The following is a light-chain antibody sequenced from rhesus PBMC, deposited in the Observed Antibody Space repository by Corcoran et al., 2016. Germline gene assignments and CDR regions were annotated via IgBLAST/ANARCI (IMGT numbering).Light chain of an antibody. V-gene: IGKV1-22*01. Sequence: DIQMSQSPSSLSASVGDKVTITCRASQSISNWLAWYQQKPGKAPKLVIYKASTLQTGVPSRFSGSVSGTDFTLTISSLQSEDFATYYCQHYGSREFTFGPGTKLDIK. J-gene: IGKJ3*01. CDR3: QHYGSREFT. CDR2: KAS. CDR1: QSISNW.